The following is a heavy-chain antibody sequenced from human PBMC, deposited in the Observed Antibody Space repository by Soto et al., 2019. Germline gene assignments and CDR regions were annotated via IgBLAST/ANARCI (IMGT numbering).Heavy chain of an antibody. V-gene: IGHV4-39*01. D-gene: IGHD2-8*01. J-gene: IGHJ4*01. CDR2: IYYSGST. Sequence: SETLSLTCTVSGGSISSSSYYWGWIRQPPGKGLEWIGSIYYSGSTYYNQSLKSRVTISVDTYKNQFSLKLSSVTAAEKAVNYCANIGVFSLYGLDYWGHVTLFTVSS. CDR1: GGSISSSSYY. CDR3: ANIGVFSLYGLDY.